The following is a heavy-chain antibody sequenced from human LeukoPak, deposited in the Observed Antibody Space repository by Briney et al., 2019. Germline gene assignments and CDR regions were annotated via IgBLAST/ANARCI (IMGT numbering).Heavy chain of an antibody. D-gene: IGHD3-22*01. CDR1: GYTFTDYY. V-gene: IGHV1-2*02. J-gene: IGHJ4*02. Sequence: ASAKVSCKASGYTFTDYYIHWVRQAPGQGLEWMGWINPKSGGTTYAQKFQGRVTVTTDTSISTAYMDLTGLKSDDTAVYYCARGGGSSGYPDYWGQGTLVTVSS. CDR3: ARGGGSSGYPDY. CDR2: INPKSGGT.